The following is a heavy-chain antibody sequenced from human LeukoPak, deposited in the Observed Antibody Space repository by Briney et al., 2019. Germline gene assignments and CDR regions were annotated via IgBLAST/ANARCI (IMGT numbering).Heavy chain of an antibody. CDR2: ISYDGSNK. CDR1: GFTFSSYA. CDR3: AKEGGAGYYPYYYYYMDV. V-gene: IGHV3-30*04. D-gene: IGHD3-9*01. J-gene: IGHJ6*03. Sequence: PGGSLRLSCAASGFTFSSYAMHWVRQAPGKGLEWVAIISYDGSNKYYAESVKGRFTISRDNSKNTLYLQMNSLRAEDTAVYYCAKEGGAGYYPYYYYYMDVWGKGTTVTISS.